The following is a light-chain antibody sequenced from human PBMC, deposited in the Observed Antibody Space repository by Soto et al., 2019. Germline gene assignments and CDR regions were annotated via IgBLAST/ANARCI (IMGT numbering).Light chain of an antibody. CDR3: QQRSDSPLT. J-gene: IGKJ4*01. V-gene: IGKV3-11*01. CDR2: DSS. CDR1: LSINTD. Sequence: IVLTQSPATLSLSPGEGATLSCRASLSINTDLAWYQQKPGQAPRLLIYDSSNLAPGIPARFSGSGSGTDFTLTINSLQTEDLAVYYCQQRSDSPLTFGGGTRVEI.